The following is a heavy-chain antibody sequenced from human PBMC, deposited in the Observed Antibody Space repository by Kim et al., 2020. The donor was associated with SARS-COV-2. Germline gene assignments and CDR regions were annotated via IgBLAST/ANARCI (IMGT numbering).Heavy chain of an antibody. CDR1: GGSFSGYY. V-gene: IGHV4-34*01. CDR3: ARGDFWCVYYRYYYGMDV. D-gene: IGHD3-3*01. CDR2: INHSGST. Sequence: SETLSLTCAVYGGSFSGYYWRWIRQPPGKGLEWIGEINHSGSTTYNPSLKSRVTISVDTSNNKFSLKLSSVPAADTAVYYCARGDFWCVYYRYYYGMDV. J-gene: IGHJ6*01.